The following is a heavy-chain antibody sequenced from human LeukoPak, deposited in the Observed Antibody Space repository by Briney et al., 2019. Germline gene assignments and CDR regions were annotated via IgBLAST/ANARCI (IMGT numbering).Heavy chain of an antibody. CDR2: ISGSGGST. D-gene: IGHD2-2*01. V-gene: IGHV3-23*01. J-gene: IGHJ4*02. CDR3: AKDLGSHIVVVPAAMGGFDY. Sequence: PGGSLRLSCAASGFTFSSYAMSWVRQAPGKGLEWVSAISGSGGSTYYADSVKGRFTISRDNSKNTLYLQMNSLRAEDTAVYYCAKDLGSHIVVVPAAMGGFDYWGQGTLVTVSS. CDR1: GFTFSSYA.